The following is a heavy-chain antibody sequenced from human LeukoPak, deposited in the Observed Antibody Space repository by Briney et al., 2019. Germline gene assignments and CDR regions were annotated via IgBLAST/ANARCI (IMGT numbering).Heavy chain of an antibody. V-gene: IGHV3-23*01. CDR2: ITSG. J-gene: IGHJ4*02. D-gene: IGHD2-15*01. CDR3: AKDYSESRVADVFFEY. Sequence: GGSLSLSCAASGLTFSYYAMSWFRQAPGKGLEWVSGITSGFKGRFTISRDNSKNTFHLQLNSLRAEDTAVYYCAKDYSESRVADVFFEYWGQGVLVTVSS. CDR1: GLTFSYYA.